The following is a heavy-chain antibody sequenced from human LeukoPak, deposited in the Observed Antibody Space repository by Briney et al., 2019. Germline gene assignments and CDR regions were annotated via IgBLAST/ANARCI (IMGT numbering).Heavy chain of an antibody. J-gene: IGHJ5*02. D-gene: IGHD2-2*01. CDR3: AREGAYCSGTDCFATTVDA. V-gene: IGHV4-61*02. CDR2: VDLGGTT. Sequence: PLQTLSLTCNVSGYSISSGDYYWTWIRQPAGKGLEWIGRVDLGGTTSYNPSHISRVTVSVDPSKNQFSLSLTSVTAANTATYYCAREGAYCSGTDCFATTVDAWGPGALVTVSS. CDR1: GYSISSGDYY.